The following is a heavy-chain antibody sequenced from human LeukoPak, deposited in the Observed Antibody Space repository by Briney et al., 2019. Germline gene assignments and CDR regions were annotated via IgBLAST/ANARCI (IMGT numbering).Heavy chain of an antibody. V-gene: IGHV4-4*09. CDR2: VHTSGCS. J-gene: IGHJ4*02. D-gene: IGHD1-26*01. CDR1: GASISHYY. CDR3: ARLGSYHDF. Sequence: SETLSLTCTVSGASISHYYWSWIRQTPEPGLEWMGQVHTSGCSTYYPSVKTRLTMPIDTSRTQLSLKLTPVTAADTAVYFCARLGSYHDFWGQGALVTVSS.